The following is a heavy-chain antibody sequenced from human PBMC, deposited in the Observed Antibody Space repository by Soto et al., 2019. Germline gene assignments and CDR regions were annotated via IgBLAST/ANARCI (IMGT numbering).Heavy chain of an antibody. Sequence: SETLSLTCTVSGGSISSYYWSWIRQPPGKGLEWIGYIYYSGSTNYNPSLKSRVTISVDTSKNQFSLKLSSVTAADTAMYYCARGTTVTSTYYYYYGMDVWGQGTTVTVSS. D-gene: IGHD4-17*01. CDR3: ARGTTVTSTYYYYYGMDV. V-gene: IGHV4-59*01. CDR2: IYYSGST. CDR1: GGSISSYY. J-gene: IGHJ6*02.